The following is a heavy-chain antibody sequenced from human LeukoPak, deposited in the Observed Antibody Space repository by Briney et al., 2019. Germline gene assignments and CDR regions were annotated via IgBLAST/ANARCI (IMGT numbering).Heavy chain of an antibody. V-gene: IGHV4-39*07. CDR2: IYYSGST. CDR3: ARRIPYYYYYMDV. J-gene: IGHJ6*03. CDR1: GASISTNSYY. D-gene: IGHD2-21*01. Sequence: PSETLSLTCTVSGASISTNSYYWGWIRQPPGKGLEWIGSIYYSGSTYYNPSLKSRVTISVDTSKNQFSLKLSSVTAADTAVYYCARRIPYYYYYMDVWGKGTTVTISS.